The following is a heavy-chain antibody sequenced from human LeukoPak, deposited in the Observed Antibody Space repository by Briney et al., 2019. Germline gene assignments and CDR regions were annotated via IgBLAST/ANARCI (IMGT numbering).Heavy chain of an antibody. CDR3: ARTNYYGSGSYYGIWFDP. D-gene: IGHD3-10*01. CDR1: GYTFTGYY. V-gene: IGHV1-8*02. J-gene: IGHJ5*02. Sequence: ASMKGSCKASGYTFTGYYMHWVRQATGQGLEGMGWMNPNSGNTGYAQKFQCRVTMTRNTSISTAYMELSSLRSEDTAVYYCARTNYYGSGSYYGIWFDPWGQGTLVTVSS. CDR2: MNPNSGNT.